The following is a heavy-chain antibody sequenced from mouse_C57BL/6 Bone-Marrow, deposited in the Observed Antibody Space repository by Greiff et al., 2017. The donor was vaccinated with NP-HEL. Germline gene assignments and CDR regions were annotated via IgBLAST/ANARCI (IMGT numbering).Heavy chain of an antibody. CDR3: ASPYFDV. CDR2: LLSGSSTI. V-gene: IGHV5-17*01. Sequence: VPVVASGGGLVKPGGSLKLSCAASGFTFSDYGMHWVRQAPEKGLYWFAYLLSGSSTIYYADTVKGRFTISRDNAKNTLFLQMTSLRSEDTAMYYCASPYFDVWGTGTTVTVSS. CDR1: GFTFSDYG. J-gene: IGHJ1*03.